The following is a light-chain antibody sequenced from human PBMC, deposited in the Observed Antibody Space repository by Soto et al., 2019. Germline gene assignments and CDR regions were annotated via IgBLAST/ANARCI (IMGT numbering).Light chain of an antibody. Sequence: DIQMTQSPSSLSASVGDRVTITCRASQSISSYLNWYQQKPGKAPKLLIYAASSLQSGVPSRFSGSGSGTDFTLTISSLQPEDFATYYCQKSYSTPLTCGGGNKGDIK. CDR2: AAS. V-gene: IGKV1-39*01. J-gene: IGKJ4*01. CDR3: QKSYSTPLT. CDR1: QSISSY.